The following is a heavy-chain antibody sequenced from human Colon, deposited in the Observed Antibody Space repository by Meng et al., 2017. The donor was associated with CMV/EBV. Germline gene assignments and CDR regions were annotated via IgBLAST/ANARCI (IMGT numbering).Heavy chain of an antibody. V-gene: IGHV4-61*01. CDR3: ARETSGWSTGIDY. Sequence: SETLSLTCNVSGGSVNSGSYYWTWIRQPPGKGLEWIGYISYSGNTNYSPSLKSRLTIEVDTSRNQFSLKLTSVSAADTAMYYCARETSGWSTGIDYWGQGTLVTVSS. CDR1: GGSVNSGSYY. J-gene: IGHJ4*02. CDR2: ISYSGNT. D-gene: IGHD6-19*01.